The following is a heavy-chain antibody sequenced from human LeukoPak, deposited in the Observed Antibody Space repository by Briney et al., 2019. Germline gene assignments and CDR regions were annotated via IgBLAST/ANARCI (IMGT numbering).Heavy chain of an antibody. CDR1: FPVTNGFH. V-gene: IGHV4-38-2*02. J-gene: IGHJ4*02. CDR3: AKGIPFDF. Sequence: SETLSLTCSVSFPVTNGFHWAWIRQPPGKGLEFMGYVHHTGTTYYNPSLNSRVTISVDTSKYQFSLTLTSVTAADTAVYFCAKGIPFDFWGQGRLVTVSS. D-gene: IGHD2-2*02. CDR2: VHHTGTT.